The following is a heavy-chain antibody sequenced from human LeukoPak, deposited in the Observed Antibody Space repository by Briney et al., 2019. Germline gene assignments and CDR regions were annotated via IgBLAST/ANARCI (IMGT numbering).Heavy chain of an antibody. CDR1: GGTFSSYA. Sequence: SVKVSCKASGGTFSSYAISWVRQAPGQGLEWMGGIIPIFGTANYAQKFQGRVTITTDESTSTAYMELSSLRSEDTAVYYCARVVGRGYSGYDYDWFDPWGQGTLVTVSS. V-gene: IGHV1-69*05. D-gene: IGHD5-12*01. J-gene: IGHJ5*02. CDR2: IIPIFGTA. CDR3: ARVVGRGYSGYDYDWFDP.